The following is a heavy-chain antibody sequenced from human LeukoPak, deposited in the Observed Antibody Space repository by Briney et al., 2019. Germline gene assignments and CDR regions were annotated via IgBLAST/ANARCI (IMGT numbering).Heavy chain of an antibody. V-gene: IGHV1-2*02. CDR3: ARVQVAARIDY. CDR1: GYTFTGYY. D-gene: IGHD6-6*01. J-gene: IGHJ4*02. CDR2: INPNTGGT. Sequence: AASVKVSCKASGYTFTGYYMHWVRQAPGQGLEWMGWINPNTGGTNYAQKFQGRVTMTRDTSISTAYMELSRLRSDDTAVYFCARVQVAARIDYWGQGTLVTVPT.